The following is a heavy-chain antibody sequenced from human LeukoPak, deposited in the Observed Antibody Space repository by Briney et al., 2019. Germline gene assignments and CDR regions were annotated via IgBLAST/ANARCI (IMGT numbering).Heavy chain of an antibody. Sequence: SETLSLTCAVYGGSFSGYYWSWIRQPPGKGLEWIGEINHSGSTNYNPSLKSRVTILVDTSKNQFSLKLSSVTAADTAVYYCARVGRWLQLNFDYWGQGTLVTVSS. CDR2: INHSGST. J-gene: IGHJ4*02. V-gene: IGHV4-34*01. CDR3: ARVGRWLQLNFDY. CDR1: GGSFSGYY. D-gene: IGHD5-24*01.